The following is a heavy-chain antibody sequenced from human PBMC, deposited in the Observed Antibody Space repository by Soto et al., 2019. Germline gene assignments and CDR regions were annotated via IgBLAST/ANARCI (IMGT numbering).Heavy chain of an antibody. V-gene: IGHV1-58*01. CDR2: IVVGSGNT. J-gene: IGHJ4*02. Sequence: SVKVSCKASGFTFTSSAVQWVRQARGQRLEWIGWIVVGSGNTNYAQKFQERVTITRDMSTSTAYMELSSLRSEDTAVYYCAADRYYDSSGYYAAYWGQGTLVTVSS. CDR3: AADRYYDSSGYYAAY. CDR1: GFTFTSSA. D-gene: IGHD3-22*01.